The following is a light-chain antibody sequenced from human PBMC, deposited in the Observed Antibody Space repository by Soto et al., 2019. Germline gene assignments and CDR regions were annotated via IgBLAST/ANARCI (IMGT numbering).Light chain of an antibody. CDR2: SNN. CDR1: SSNIGTNY. J-gene: IGLJ3*02. CDR3: ATWDDSLRGRV. V-gene: IGLV1-47*02. Sequence: HSVLTQPPSASGTPGQRVTISCSGSSSNIGTNYVYWYQQVPGTAPKLLIYSNNQRPSGVPDRFSGSKSGTSASLAIRGLRSEDEADYYCATWDDSLRGRVFGGGTKLTV.